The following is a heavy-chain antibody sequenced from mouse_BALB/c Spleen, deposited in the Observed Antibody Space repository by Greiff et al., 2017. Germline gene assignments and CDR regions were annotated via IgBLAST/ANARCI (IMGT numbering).Heavy chain of an antibody. Sequence: EVKLVESGGGLVQPGGSRKLSCAASGFTFSSFGMHWVRQAPEKGLEWVAYISSGSSTIYYADTVKGRFTISRDNPKNTLFLQMTSLRSEDTAMYYCARSGNYGAMDYWGQGTSVTVSS. CDR2: ISSGSSTI. D-gene: IGHD1-1*01. CDR3: ARSGNYGAMDY. CDR1: GFTFSSFG. V-gene: IGHV5-17*02. J-gene: IGHJ4*01.